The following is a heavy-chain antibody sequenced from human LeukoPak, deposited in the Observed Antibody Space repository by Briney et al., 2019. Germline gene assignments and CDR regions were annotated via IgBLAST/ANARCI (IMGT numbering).Heavy chain of an antibody. CDR1: GYTFTSYG. CDR2: ISAYNGNT. Sequence: ASVKVSCKASGYTFTSYGISWVRQAPGQGLEWMEWISAYNGNTNYAQKLQSRDTMTTDTSTSTAYMELRSLRSDDTAVYYCARSSSSPPPFDYWGQGTLVTVSS. J-gene: IGHJ4*02. D-gene: IGHD6-19*01. CDR3: ARSSSSPPPFDY. V-gene: IGHV1-18*01.